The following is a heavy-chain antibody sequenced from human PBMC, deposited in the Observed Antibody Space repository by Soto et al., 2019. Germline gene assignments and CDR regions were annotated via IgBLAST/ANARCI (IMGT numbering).Heavy chain of an antibody. CDR2: IRGSGTGT. CDR1: GFTFDSIS. CDR3: AKPAQGGSTSCHKVCFGP. D-gene: IGHD2-2*02. Sequence: GRSLRLSCAASGFTFDSISMSWVRQSPQRGLECVSAIRGSGTGTPGTDSVKGRFTISRDDSKNTVYLQMTSLRAKDTAVYYSAKPAQGGSTSCHKVCFGPWARGSQVSVT. J-gene: IGHJ5*02. V-gene: IGHV3-23*01.